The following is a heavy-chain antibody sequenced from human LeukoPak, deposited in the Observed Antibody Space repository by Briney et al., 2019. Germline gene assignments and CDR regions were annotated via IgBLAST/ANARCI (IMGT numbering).Heavy chain of an antibody. Sequence: GSLRLSCAASGFTFSSYSMNWVRQPPGKGLEWIGEINHSGSTNYNPSLKSRVTISVDTSKNQFSLKLSSVTAADTAVYYCARGGYYFDYWGQGTLVTVSS. CDR2: INHSGST. J-gene: IGHJ4*02. CDR3: ARGGYYFDY. CDR1: GFTFSSYS. V-gene: IGHV4-34*01.